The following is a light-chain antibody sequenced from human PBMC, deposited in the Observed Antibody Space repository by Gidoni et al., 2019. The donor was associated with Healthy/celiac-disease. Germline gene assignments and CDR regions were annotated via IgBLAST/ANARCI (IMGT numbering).Light chain of an antibody. V-gene: IGLV1-47*01. CDR3: AAWDDSLSGRHVV. J-gene: IGLJ2*01. CDR2: RNN. Sequence: QSVLTQPPSASGTPGPRVTISCSGSSSNIGSNYVYWYQQLPGTAPKLLIYRNNQRPSGVPDRFSGSKSGTSASLAISGLRSEDEADYYCAAWDDSLSGRHVVFGGGTKLTVL. CDR1: SSNIGSNY.